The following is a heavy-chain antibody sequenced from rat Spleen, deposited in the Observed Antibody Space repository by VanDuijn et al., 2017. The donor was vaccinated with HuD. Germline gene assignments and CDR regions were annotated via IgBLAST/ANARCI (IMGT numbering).Heavy chain of an antibody. CDR2: ITKTGGST. Sequence: EVQLVESGGGLVQPGRSMKLSCVASGFTFSNCDMTWIRQAPGKGLEWVASITKTGGSTYYPDSVKGRFTISRDNAKSTLYLQMNSLRSEDTATYYCTREGETTVAPFDYWGQGVMVTVSS. J-gene: IGHJ2*01. CDR3: TREGETTVAPFDY. V-gene: IGHV5-31*01. D-gene: IGHD1-1*01. CDR1: GFTFSNCD.